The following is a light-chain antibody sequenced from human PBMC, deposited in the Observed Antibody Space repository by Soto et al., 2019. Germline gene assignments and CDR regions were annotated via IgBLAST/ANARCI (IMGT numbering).Light chain of an antibody. Sequence: VXXXVTXXXXASQGXXSALAWYQQKPGKPPKVLIYDGSSLQSGVPLRFRGXGXXXXXXXTITGLQPEDFGTYYCQHFQRDPFTYGQGTRLEXK. J-gene: IGKJ5*01. CDR1: QGXXSA. V-gene: IGKV1-13*02. CDR3: QHFQRDPFT. CDR2: DGS.